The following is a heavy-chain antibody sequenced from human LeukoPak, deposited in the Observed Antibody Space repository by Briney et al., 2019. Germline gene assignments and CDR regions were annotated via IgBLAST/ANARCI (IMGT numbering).Heavy chain of an antibody. CDR3: ARDPPHSTGPWYYGMDV. V-gene: IGHV3-48*02. CDR2: ISRSTSAI. D-gene: IGHD6-19*01. Sequence: GGPLRLSCAASGFTFSSYNMNWVRQAPGKGLEWVSYISRSTSAIYYADSVKGRFTISRDNAKNSLYLQMNSLRDEDTAVYYCARDPPHSTGPWYYGMDVWGQGTTVTVSS. CDR1: GFTFSSYN. J-gene: IGHJ6*02.